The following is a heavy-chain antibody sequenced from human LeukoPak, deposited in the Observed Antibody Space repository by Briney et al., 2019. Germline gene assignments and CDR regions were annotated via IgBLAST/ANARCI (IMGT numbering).Heavy chain of an antibody. CDR2: ISTTSSYI. J-gene: IGHJ4*02. D-gene: IGHD2-2*01. V-gene: IGHV3-21*01. Sequence: PGGSLRLSCAASGFTFNSYSMNWVRQAPGEGLEWVSSISTTSSYIYYADSVKGRFTISRDNPKNSLYLQMNSLGAEDTAVYYCARSVPAAPFDYWGQGTLVTVFS. CDR3: ARSVPAAPFDY. CDR1: GFTFNSYS.